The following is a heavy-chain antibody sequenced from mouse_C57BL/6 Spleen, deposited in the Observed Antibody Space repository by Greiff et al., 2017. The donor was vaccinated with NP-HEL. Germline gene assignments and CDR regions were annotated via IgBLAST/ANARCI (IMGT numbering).Heavy chain of an antibody. CDR1: GYSIISGYY. Sequence: EVQLVESGPGLVKPSQSLSLTCSVTGYSIISGYYWNWIRQFPGNKLEWMGYISYDGSNNYNSSLKNRISITRVTSKNQFFLKLNTMTTKDTATYYCARVWGTEYYNVWGTGTTITVSS. D-gene: IGHD3-3*01. CDR3: ARVWGTEYYNV. CDR2: ISYDGSN. V-gene: IGHV3-6*01. J-gene: IGHJ1*03.